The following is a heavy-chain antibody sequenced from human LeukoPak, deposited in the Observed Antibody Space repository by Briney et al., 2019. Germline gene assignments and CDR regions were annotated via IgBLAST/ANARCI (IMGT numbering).Heavy chain of an antibody. D-gene: IGHD3-10*01. Sequence: SETLSLTCTVSGGSISSSYWSWIRQPAGKGLEWIGRIYTSGSTNYNPSLKSRVTMSLDTSKNQFSLKLSSVTAADTAVYYCARDTGYNGSGGFDYWGQGTLVTVSS. V-gene: IGHV4-4*07. CDR2: IYTSGST. CDR3: ARDTGYNGSGGFDY. CDR1: GGSISSSY. J-gene: IGHJ4*02.